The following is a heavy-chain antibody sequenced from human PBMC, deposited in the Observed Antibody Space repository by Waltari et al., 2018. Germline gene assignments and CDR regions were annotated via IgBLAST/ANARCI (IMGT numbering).Heavy chain of an antibody. J-gene: IGHJ3*02. CDR1: GFTFSSYE. Sequence: EVQLVESGGGLVQPGGSLRLSCAASGFTFSSYEMNWVRQAPGKGLEWVSYISSSCSTIYYADSVKGRFTISRDNAKNSLYLQMNSLRAEDTAVYYCARDSGWELPEGPYDAFDIWGQGTMVTVSS. D-gene: IGHD1-26*01. CDR3: ARDSGWELPEGPYDAFDI. CDR2: ISSSCSTI. V-gene: IGHV3-48*03.